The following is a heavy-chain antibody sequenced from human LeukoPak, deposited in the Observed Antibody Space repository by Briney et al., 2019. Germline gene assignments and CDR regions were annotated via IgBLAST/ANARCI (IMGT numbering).Heavy chain of an antibody. D-gene: IGHD5-12*01. V-gene: IGHV4-39*07. CDR2: IYYSGST. Sequence: SETLSLTCTVSGGSISSSSYYWGWIRQPPGKGLEWIGSIYYSGSTYYNPSLTSRVTISVDTSKNQFSLKLSSVTAADTAVYYCARGYSGYPFITWGQGTLVTVSS. CDR1: GGSISSSSYY. J-gene: IGHJ4*02. CDR3: ARGYSGYPFIT.